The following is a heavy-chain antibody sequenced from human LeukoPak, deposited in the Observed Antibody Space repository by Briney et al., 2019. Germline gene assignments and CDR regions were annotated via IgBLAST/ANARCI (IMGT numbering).Heavy chain of an antibody. Sequence: PSETLSLTCAVYGGSLNGYYWSWIRQPPGKRLEWLGEIDHSGSTQYNPSLKSRVTISLDTSKKQFSLKLTSLTAADTAFYYCARYGMAAEGIWWFDPWGQGTLVTVSS. CDR1: GGSLNGYY. V-gene: IGHV4-34*01. CDR3: ARYGMAAEGIWWFDP. J-gene: IGHJ5*02. CDR2: IDHSGST. D-gene: IGHD6-13*01.